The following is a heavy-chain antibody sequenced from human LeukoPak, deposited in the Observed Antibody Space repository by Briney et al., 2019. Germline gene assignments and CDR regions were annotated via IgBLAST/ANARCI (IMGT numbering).Heavy chain of an antibody. D-gene: IGHD2-21*01. CDR3: ARVKGSYSFDY. CDR2: ISTDGKST. V-gene: IGHV3-20*04. CDR1: GFTFDDFV. Sequence: PGGSLRLSCAASGFTFDDFVMSWVRQAPGKGLVWVSRISTDGKSTSYADSVKGRFTISRDNAKNSLYLQMNSLRAEDTAIYYCARVKGSYSFDYSGQGTLVTVSS. J-gene: IGHJ4*02.